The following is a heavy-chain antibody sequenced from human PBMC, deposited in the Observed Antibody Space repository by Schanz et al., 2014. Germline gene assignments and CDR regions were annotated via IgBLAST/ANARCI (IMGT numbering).Heavy chain of an antibody. Sequence: QVLLVQSGAEVKQPGASVKVSCQTSGYTFTSHYMHWVRQAPGQGLEWMGIINPSGGSTTYAQKFQGRVTMTRDTSTSTVYMELSSLRADDTAVYYCGRDRRGSGHGDDALDVWGQGTMVTVSS. D-gene: IGHD4-17*01. CDR3: GRDRRGSGHGDDALDV. V-gene: IGHV1-46*03. J-gene: IGHJ3*01. CDR2: INPSGGST. CDR1: GYTFTSHY.